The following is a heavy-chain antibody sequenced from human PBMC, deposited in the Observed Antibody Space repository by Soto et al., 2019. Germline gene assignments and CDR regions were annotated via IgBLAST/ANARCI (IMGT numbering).Heavy chain of an antibody. Sequence: GGSLRLSCAASGFTFSTYTMNWVRQAPGKGLEWVSCISPSSTSIFYADSVKGRFTISRDNSKNTLYLQMNSLRAEDTAVYYCAKDLDRRYYYDSSGYYYKGSYGMDVWGQGTTVTVSS. J-gene: IGHJ6*02. CDR1: GFTFSTYT. CDR3: AKDLDRRYYYDSSGYYYKGSYGMDV. V-gene: IGHV3-48*01. CDR2: ISPSSTSI. D-gene: IGHD3-22*01.